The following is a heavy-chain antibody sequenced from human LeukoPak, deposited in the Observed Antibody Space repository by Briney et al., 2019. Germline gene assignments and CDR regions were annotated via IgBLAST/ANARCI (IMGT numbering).Heavy chain of an antibody. CDR3: GKVGGNSNS. V-gene: IGHV4-31*03. CDR1: GGSITSDIFY. D-gene: IGHD4-23*01. Sequence: SETLSLTCSVSGGSITSDIFYWNWIRQHPGKGLEWIGSIHNSRGTSYNPSLESRLTISVDTSENQFFLKMSSVTAADTAMYYCGKVGGNSNSWGQGILVTVSS. J-gene: IGHJ4*02. CDR2: IHNSRGT.